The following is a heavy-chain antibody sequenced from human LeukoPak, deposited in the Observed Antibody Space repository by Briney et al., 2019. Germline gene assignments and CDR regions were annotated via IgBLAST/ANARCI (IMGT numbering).Heavy chain of an antibody. CDR3: ARVSSGSYFGYYYYYMDV. D-gene: IGHD1-26*01. CDR1: GFTFSNYW. CDR2: INSDGSST. V-gene: IGHV3-74*01. Sequence: GGSLRLSCAASGFTFSNYWMHWVRQAPGKGLVWVSRINSDGSSTSYADSVKGRFTISRDKAKNTLYLQMNSLRAEDTAVYYCARVSSGSYFGYYYYYMDVWGKGTTVTVSS. J-gene: IGHJ6*03.